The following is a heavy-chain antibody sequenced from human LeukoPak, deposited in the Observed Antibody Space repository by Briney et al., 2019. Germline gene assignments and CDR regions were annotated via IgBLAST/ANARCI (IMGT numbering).Heavy chain of an antibody. V-gene: IGHV3-21*01. Sequence: GGSLRLSCAASGFTFSTYSMNWVRQTPGKGLEWVSSISSSTSYIYYADSVKGRFTISRDNAKNSLYLQMNSLRVEDTAVYYCARGADDYGDYENAFDIWGQGTMVTVSS. CDR3: ARGADDYGDYENAFDI. CDR2: ISSSTSYI. D-gene: IGHD4-17*01. J-gene: IGHJ3*02. CDR1: GFTFSTYS.